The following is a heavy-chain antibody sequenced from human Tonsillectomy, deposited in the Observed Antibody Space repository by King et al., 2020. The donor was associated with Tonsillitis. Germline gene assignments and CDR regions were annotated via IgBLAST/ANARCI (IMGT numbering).Heavy chain of an antibody. CDR3: ASRFWNWNDV. V-gene: IGHV1-2*02. J-gene: IGHJ5*02. CDR1: SYTFTNYY. CDR2: INPKTGDT. D-gene: IGHD3-3*01. Sequence: LQLVQSGAEVRKPGASVQVSCKASSYTFTNYYIHWVRQAPGQGLEWMGYINPKTGDTEYAQKFQGRVTMTREMSINTAYMELSSLTSDDTAVYCCASRFWNWNDVWGQGTLVTVSS.